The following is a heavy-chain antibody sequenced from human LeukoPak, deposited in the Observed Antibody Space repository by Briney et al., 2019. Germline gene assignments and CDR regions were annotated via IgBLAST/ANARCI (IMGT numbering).Heavy chain of an antibody. V-gene: IGHV3-23*01. CDR2: ISGSGGST. CDR1: GYTFSSYA. J-gene: IGHJ3*02. Sequence: ASVKVSCKASGYTFSSYAMSWVRQAPGKGLEWVSAISGSGGSTYYADPVKGRFTISRDNSKNTLYLQMNSLRAEDTAVYYCAKGGYIWGSYRLYAFDIWGQGTMVTVSS. D-gene: IGHD3-16*02. CDR3: AKGGYIWGSYRLYAFDI.